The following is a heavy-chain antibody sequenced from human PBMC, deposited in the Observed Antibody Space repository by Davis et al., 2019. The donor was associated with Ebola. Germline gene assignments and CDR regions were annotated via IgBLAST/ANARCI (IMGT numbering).Heavy chain of an antibody. D-gene: IGHD1-26*01. CDR2: IYSGGST. V-gene: IGHV3-53*01. CDR1: GFTVSSNY. CDR3: ARGMRGAPIDY. Sequence: GESLKISCAASGFTVSSNYMSWVRQAPGKGLEWVSVIYSGGSTYYADSVKGRFTISRVNSKNTLYLQMNSLRAEDTAVYYCARGMRGAPIDYWGQGTLVTVSS. J-gene: IGHJ4*02.